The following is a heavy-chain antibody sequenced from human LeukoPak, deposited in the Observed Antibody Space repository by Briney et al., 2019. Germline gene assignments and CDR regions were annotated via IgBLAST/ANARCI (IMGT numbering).Heavy chain of an antibody. D-gene: IGHD3-22*01. J-gene: IGHJ3*02. CDR3: ARIFDSSGYPDDAFDI. CDR2: IEYSGGSA. CDR1: GFTLSSYE. V-gene: IGHV3-23*01. Sequence: GGSLRLSCIVSGFTLSSYEMSWIRQAPGKGLEWVASIEYSGGSAYYADSVKGRFTISRDNAENSLYLQMNSLRAEDTAVFYCARIFDSSGYPDDAFDIWGQGTMVTVSS.